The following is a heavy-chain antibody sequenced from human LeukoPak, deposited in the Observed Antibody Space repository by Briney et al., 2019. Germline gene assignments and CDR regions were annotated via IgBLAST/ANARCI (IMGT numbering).Heavy chain of an antibody. Sequence: PSETLSLTCTVSGGSISSSSYYWSWIRQPPGKGLEWIGEINHSGSTNYNPSLKSRVTISVDTSKNQFSLKLSSVTAADTAVYYCARLSRYFDTGAFDIWGQGTMVTVSS. V-gene: IGHV4-39*07. CDR3: ARLSRYFDTGAFDI. CDR2: INHSGST. CDR1: GGSISSSSYY. J-gene: IGHJ3*02. D-gene: IGHD3-9*01.